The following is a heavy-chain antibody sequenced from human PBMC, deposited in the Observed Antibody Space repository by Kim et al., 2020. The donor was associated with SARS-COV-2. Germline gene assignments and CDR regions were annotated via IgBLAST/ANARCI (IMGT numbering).Heavy chain of an antibody. Sequence: SETLSLTCAVYGGSFSGYYWSWIRQPPGKGLEWIGEINHSGSTNYNPSLKSRVTISVDTSKNQFSLKLSSVTAADTAVYYCVRSLKGGRDGSNPRHDAFDIWGQGTMVTVSS. CDR2: INHSGST. J-gene: IGHJ3*02. CDR3: VRSLKGGRDGSNPRHDAFDI. CDR1: GGSFSGYY. D-gene: IGHD2-15*01. V-gene: IGHV4-34*01.